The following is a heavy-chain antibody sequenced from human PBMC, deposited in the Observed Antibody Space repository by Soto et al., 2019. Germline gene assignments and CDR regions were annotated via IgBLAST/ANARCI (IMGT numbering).Heavy chain of an antibody. J-gene: IGHJ4*02. D-gene: IGHD3-3*01. CDR3: AKAVFGVVPFDY. V-gene: IGHV3-23*01. CDR2: ISGSGGST. CDR1: GFNFRSYA. Sequence: EVQLLESGGGLVQPGGSLKLSCAASGFNFRSYAMNWVRQAPGRGLEWVSGISGSGGSTYYADSLKGRFTISSDNSKNTLYLQMSSLRAEDTAIYSCAKAVFGVVPFDYWGQGTLVTVSS.